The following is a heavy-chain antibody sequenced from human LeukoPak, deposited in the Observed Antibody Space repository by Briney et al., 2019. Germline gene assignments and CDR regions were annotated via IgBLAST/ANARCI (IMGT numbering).Heavy chain of an antibody. CDR2: ISYDGSNK. CDR1: GFTFSSYA. V-gene: IGHV3-30*04. D-gene: IGHD4-17*01. J-gene: IGHJ4*02. CDR3: ARGRLTYYGDYVDY. Sequence: PGGSLRLSRAASGFTFSSYAMHWVRQAPGKGLEWVAVISYDGSNKYYADSVKGRFTISRDNSKNTLYLQMNSLRAEDTAVYYCARGRLTYYGDYVDYWGQGTLVTVSS.